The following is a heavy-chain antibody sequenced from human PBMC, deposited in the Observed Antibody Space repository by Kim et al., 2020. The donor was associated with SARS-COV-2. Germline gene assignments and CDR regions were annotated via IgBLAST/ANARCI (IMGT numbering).Heavy chain of an antibody. CDR1: GGSISSYY. J-gene: IGHJ6*03. D-gene: IGHD6-6*01. CDR3: ASGGIAARFGAYYYMDV. Sequence: SETLSLTCTVSGGSISSYYWSWIRQPPGKGLEWIGYIYYSGSTNYNPSLKSRVTISVDTSKNQFSLKLSSVTAADTAVYYCASGGIAARFGAYYYMDVWGKGTTVTVSS. V-gene: IGHV4-59*08. CDR2: IYYSGST.